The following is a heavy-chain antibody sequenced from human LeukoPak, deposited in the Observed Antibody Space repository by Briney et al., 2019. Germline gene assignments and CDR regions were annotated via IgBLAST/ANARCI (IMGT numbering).Heavy chain of an antibody. Sequence: GGSLRLSCAASGFTFSTYTINWVRQAPGKGLEWVSSVSSSSRYIYSADSVKGRFTISRDNAKNSLFLHMNSLRADDTAVYYCARDGVTVSSSPSYWYFDLWGRGTLVTVSS. CDR3: ARDGVTVSSSPSYWYFDL. V-gene: IGHV3-21*01. CDR2: VSSSSRYI. J-gene: IGHJ2*01. CDR1: GFTFSTYT. D-gene: IGHD3-3*01.